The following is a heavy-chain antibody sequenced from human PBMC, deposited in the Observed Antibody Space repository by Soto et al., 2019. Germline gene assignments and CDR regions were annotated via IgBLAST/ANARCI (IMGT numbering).Heavy chain of an antibody. CDR3: ARDSLGYSSSF. V-gene: IGHV1-69*08. D-gene: IGHD6-6*01. J-gene: IGHJ4*02. CDR1: GGTFSSYT. Sequence: QVHLVQSGAEVKKPGSSVKVSFKASGGTFSSYTISWVRQAPGQGLEWMGRIIPILGIANYAQKFQGRVTITADKSTSTAYMELSSLRSEDTAVYYCARDSLGYSSSFWGQGTLVTVSS. CDR2: IIPILGIA.